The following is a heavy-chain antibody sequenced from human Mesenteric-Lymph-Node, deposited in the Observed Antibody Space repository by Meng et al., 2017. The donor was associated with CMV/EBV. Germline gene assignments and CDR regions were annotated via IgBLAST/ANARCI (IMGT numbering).Heavy chain of an antibody. J-gene: IGHJ4*02. CDR3: TTDLRGRGYCSSTSCSLDY. CDR2: IKSRTDGGTA. CDR1: AG. D-gene: IGHD2-2*01. Sequence: AGVSWVRQAQGKGLEWVGRIKSRTDGGTAAYAGPVKGRFTISRDDSKQTLYLHMNSLKTEDTAVYYCTTDLRGRGYCSSTSCSLDYWGQGTLVTVSS. V-gene: IGHV3-15*01.